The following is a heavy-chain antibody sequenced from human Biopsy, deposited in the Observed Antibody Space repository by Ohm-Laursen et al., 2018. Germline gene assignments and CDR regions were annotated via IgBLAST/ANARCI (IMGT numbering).Heavy chain of an antibody. Sequence: SQTLSLTCTVSGGDINNYYWSWIRQPAGKGLEWIGRIYNGGSTNYNPSLKSRVTMSVDTSKKQLSLRLRSVTAADTAMYYCASVVLGPTNDAFDLWGQGTMVVVSS. CDR1: GGDINNYY. V-gene: IGHV4-4*07. J-gene: IGHJ3*01. D-gene: IGHD3-22*01. CDR3: ASVVLGPTNDAFDL. CDR2: IYNGGST.